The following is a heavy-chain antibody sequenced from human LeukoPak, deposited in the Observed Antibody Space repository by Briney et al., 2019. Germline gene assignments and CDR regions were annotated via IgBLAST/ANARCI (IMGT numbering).Heavy chain of an antibody. D-gene: IGHD3-10*01. CDR1: GYSISTDYH. CDR2: MHHSGST. CDR3: ARDRSYYTFDY. Sequence: SETLSLTCAVSGYSISTDYHWGWIRQPPGKGLEWIGSMHHSGSTYYNPSLKSRVTISLDTSKNQVSLKLNPVTAADTAVYYCARDRSYYTFDYWGQGTLVTVSA. J-gene: IGHJ4*02. V-gene: IGHV4-38-2*02.